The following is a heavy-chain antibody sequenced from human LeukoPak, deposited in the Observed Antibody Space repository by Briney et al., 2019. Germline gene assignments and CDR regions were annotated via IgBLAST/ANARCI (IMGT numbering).Heavy chain of an antibody. D-gene: IGHD3-22*01. CDR2: IYYSGST. CDR3: AREGGYYDSSGFAD. J-gene: IGHJ4*02. CDR1: GGSISSYY. Sequence: SETLSLTCTVYGGSISSYYWSWIRQPPGKGLEWIGYIYYSGSTNYNPSLKSRVTISVDTSKNQFSLKLSSVTAADTAVYYCAREGGYYDSSGFADWGQGTLVTVSS. V-gene: IGHV4-59*01.